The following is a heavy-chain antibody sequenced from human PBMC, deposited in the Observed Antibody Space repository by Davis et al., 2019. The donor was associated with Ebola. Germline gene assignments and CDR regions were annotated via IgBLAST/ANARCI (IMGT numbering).Heavy chain of an antibody. CDR2: VNPHNGNT. Sequence: ASVKVSCKASGYTFTSYGISWVRQAPGQGLEWMGWVNPHNGNTNYAQNVQGRVTMTTDTSTSTAYIEVGSLTSDDTAVYYCARAQFPTTSDHWGQGTLVTVSS. CDR1: GYTFTSYG. CDR3: ARAQFPTTSDH. D-gene: IGHD1-1*01. J-gene: IGHJ4*02. V-gene: IGHV1-18*04.